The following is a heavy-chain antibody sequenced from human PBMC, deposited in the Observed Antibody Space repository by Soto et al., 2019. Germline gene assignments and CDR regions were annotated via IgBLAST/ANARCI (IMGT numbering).Heavy chain of an antibody. D-gene: IGHD5-12*01. Sequence: QVQLQESGPGLVKPSETLSLTCTVSGGSISSYYWSWIRQPPGKGLEWIGYIYYSGSTNYNPSLKSRXXXXXXXXXXXXXXXXXXXXXXXXXXYYCARHKSSGYDLGYFDYWGQGTLVTVSS. J-gene: IGHJ4*02. V-gene: IGHV4-59*01. CDR2: IYYSGST. CDR3: ARHKSSGYDLGYFDY. CDR1: GGSISSYY.